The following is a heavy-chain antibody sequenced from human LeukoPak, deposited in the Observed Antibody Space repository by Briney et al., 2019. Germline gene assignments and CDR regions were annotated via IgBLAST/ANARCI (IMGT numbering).Heavy chain of an antibody. V-gene: IGHV4-39*01. D-gene: IGHD6-13*01. CDR2: IYYSGST. CDR1: GGSISSSSYY. Sequence: PSETLSLTCTVSGGSISSSSYYWGWIRQPPGKGLEWIGSIYYSGSTYYNPSLKSRVTISVDTSKNQFSLKLSSVTAADTAVYYCARQRRGYSSSWFKERRYYFDYWGQGTLVTVSS. CDR3: ARQRRGYSSSWFKERRYYFDY. J-gene: IGHJ4*02.